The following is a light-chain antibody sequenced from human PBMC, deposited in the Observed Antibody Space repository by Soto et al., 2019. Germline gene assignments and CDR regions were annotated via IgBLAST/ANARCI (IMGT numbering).Light chain of an antibody. CDR2: EVT. CDR3: CSYAGFSTLV. V-gene: IGLV2-8*01. J-gene: IGLJ3*02. CDR1: SSDIGSYNY. Sequence: QSALTQPPSASGSPGQSLTISCTGTSSDIGSYNYVSWYQQHPGKAPRLLIYEVTKRPSGVPDRFSGSKSGKTASLTISGLQAEDEADYFCCSYAGFSTLVFGGGTKLTVL.